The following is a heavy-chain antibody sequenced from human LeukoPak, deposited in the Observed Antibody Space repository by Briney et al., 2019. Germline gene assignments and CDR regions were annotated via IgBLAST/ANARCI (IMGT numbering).Heavy chain of an antibody. CDR1: GFTFSSYS. V-gene: IGHV3-48*01. CDR2: ISSSSGLI. CDR3: ARDQNYYGSGSQNYYYYYYMDV. D-gene: IGHD3-10*01. J-gene: IGHJ6*03. Sequence: GGSLRLSCAASGFTFSSYSMNWVRQAPGKGLEWVSYISSSSGLIYYADSVKGRFTISRDNAKNSLYQQMNSLRAEDTAVYYCARDQNYYGSGSQNYYYYYYMDVWGKGTTVTVSS.